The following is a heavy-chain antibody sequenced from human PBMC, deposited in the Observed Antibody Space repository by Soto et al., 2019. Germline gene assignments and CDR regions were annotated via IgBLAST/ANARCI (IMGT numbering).Heavy chain of an antibody. D-gene: IGHD3-22*01. CDR1: GFTFGDYA. CDR3: TRDSYYDSSGYYYAGYYGMDV. J-gene: IGHJ6*02. V-gene: IGHV3-49*03. Sequence: PGGSLRLSCTASGFTFGDYAMSWFRQAPGKGLEWVGFIRSKAYGGTTEYAASVKGRFTISRDDSKSIAYLQMNSLKTEDKAVYYCTRDSYYDSSGYYYAGYYGMDVWGQGTTVTVSS. CDR2: IRSKAYGGTT.